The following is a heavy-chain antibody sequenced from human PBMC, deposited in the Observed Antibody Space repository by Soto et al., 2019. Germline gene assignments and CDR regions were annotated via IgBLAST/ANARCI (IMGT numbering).Heavy chain of an antibody. V-gene: IGHV4-59*08. CDR1: GGSISSYY. Sequence: SETLSITCTVSGGSISSYYWSWIRQPPGKGLEWIGYIYYSGSTNYNPSLKSRVTISVDTSKNQFSLKLSSVTAADTAVYYCARREGGTSSGYYYYYMDVWGKGTTVTVSS. D-gene: IGHD2-2*01. J-gene: IGHJ6*03. CDR2: IYYSGST. CDR3: ARREGGTSSGYYYYYMDV.